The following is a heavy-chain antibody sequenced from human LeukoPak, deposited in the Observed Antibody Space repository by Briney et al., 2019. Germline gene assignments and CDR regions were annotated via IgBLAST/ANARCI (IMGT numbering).Heavy chain of an antibody. D-gene: IGHD3-22*01. J-gene: IGHJ4*02. V-gene: IGHV4-59*01. Sequence: SETLSLTCTASGGSISSYYWSWIRQPPGKGLEWIGYIYYSGSTIYNPSRKSRLPISVDTSKHQFSLKLSSVTAADTAVYYRARGWHESRGYHYSYFDYWGQGTLVTVSS. CDR1: GGSISSYY. CDR2: IYYSGST. CDR3: ARGWHESRGYHYSYFDY.